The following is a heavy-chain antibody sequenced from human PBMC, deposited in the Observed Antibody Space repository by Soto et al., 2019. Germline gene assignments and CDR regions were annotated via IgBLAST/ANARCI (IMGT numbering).Heavy chain of an antibody. CDR1: GGSVSSGSYY. J-gene: IGHJ4*02. CDR3: VGGNSEGGFDY. D-gene: IGHD2-21*02. CDR2: IYYSGST. V-gene: IGHV4-61*01. Sequence: QVQLQESGPGLVKPSETLSLTCTVSGGSVSSGSYYWSWIRQPPGKGLEWIGYIYYSGSTNYNPSLKSRVTISVDTSKNQFSLKLSSVTAADTAVYYCVGGNSEGGFDYWGQGTLVTVSS.